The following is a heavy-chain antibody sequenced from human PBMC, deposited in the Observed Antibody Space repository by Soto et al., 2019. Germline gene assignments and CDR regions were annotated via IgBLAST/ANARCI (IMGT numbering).Heavy chain of an antibody. V-gene: IGHV3-21*01. Sequence: GGSLRLSCAASGFTFSSYSMNWVRQAPGKGLEWVSSISRSSSYIYYATSVKVGYTISRDNAKNSLYLQMNSLRAEDTAVSYCGRDLFGTAAAGTDNWFDPWGQGTLVTVSS. CDR3: GRDLFGTAAAGTDNWFDP. CDR1: GFTFSSYS. D-gene: IGHD6-13*01. J-gene: IGHJ5*02. CDR2: ISRSSSYI.